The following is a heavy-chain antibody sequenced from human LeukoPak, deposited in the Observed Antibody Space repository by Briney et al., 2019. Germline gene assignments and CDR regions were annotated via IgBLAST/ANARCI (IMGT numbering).Heavy chain of an antibody. CDR1: GVSISSYY. Sequence: SETLSLTCTVSGVSISSYYWSWIRQPPGKGLEWIGYIYYSGSTNYNPSLKRRVTISVDTSKNQFSLKLSSVAAADTAVYYCARFLYYYGSGSYYPYFDYWGQGTLVTVSS. D-gene: IGHD3-10*01. V-gene: IGHV4-59*01. CDR3: ARFLYYYGSGSYYPYFDY. CDR2: IYYSGST. J-gene: IGHJ4*02.